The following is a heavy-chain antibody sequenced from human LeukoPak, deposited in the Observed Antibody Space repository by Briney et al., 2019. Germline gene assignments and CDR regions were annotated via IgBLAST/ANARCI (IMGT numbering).Heavy chain of an antibody. D-gene: IGHD3-22*01. J-gene: IGHJ4*02. V-gene: IGHV4-59*01. CDR1: GGSISNYY. CDR3: ARGFSGYCSFDY. Sequence: SETLSLTCTVSGGSISNYYWSWIRQPPGKGLEWIGYVYYSGSTNYNPSLKSRVTISVDTSENQFSLKLNSVTAADTAVYYCARGFSGYCSFDYWGQGTLVTVSS. CDR2: VYYSGST.